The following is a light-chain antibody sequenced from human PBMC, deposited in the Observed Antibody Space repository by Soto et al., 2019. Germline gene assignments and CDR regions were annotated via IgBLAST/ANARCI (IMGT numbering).Light chain of an antibody. CDR1: SSDVGSYTY. Sequence: QSVLTQPASVSGSPGQSITISCTGTSSDVGSYTYISWYQQHPGKAPKVMIHDVSIRPSGVSNRFSGSKSGNTASLTISGLQAEDEADYYCVSYTSSSTYVFGTGTKLTVL. CDR3: VSYTSSSTYV. J-gene: IGLJ1*01. V-gene: IGLV2-14*01. CDR2: DVS.